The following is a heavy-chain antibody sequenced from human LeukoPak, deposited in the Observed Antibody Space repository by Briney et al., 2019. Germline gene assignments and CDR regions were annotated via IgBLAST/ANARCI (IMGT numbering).Heavy chain of an antibody. J-gene: IGHJ4*02. D-gene: IGHD1-26*01. CDR2: ISAYNGNT. CDR3: ARDRYSGSSRYFDY. Sequence: ASVKVSCKASGYTFTSYGISWVRQAPGQELEWMGWISAYNGNTNYAQKLQGRVTMTTDTATTTAYMELRSLRSDDTAVYYCARDRYSGSSRYFDYWGQGTLVTVSS. V-gene: IGHV1-18*01. CDR1: GYTFTSYG.